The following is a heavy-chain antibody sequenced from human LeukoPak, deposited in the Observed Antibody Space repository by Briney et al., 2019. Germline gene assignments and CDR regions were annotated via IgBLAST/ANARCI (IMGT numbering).Heavy chain of an antibody. CDR1: GASITSGPYY. CDR3: ARDSDSSEALDS. J-gene: IGHJ5*01. D-gene: IGHD6-6*01. CDR2: LQVGRDT. Sequence: PSETLSLTCTVSGASITSGPYYGSWIRQAAGKGLEWLGRLQVGRDTDYNPSLKSRLSMSVDTSKNQFSLHLRSVTAADTAVYFCARDSDSSEALDSWGQGTLVTVSS. V-gene: IGHV4-61*02.